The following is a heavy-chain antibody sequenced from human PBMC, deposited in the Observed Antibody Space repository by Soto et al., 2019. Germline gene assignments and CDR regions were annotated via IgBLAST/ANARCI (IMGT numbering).Heavy chain of an antibody. CDR3: AGGTDGKKVAY. Sequence: ETLSLTCTVSGGSVTSEHYYLNLIRQPPGKGLEWIGYFFYTGSTNYNPSLESRLTMSVDVSKNHFSLRLNSVTAADTAVYYCAGGTDGKKVAYWGQGALVTVSS. CDR2: FFYTGST. CDR1: GGSVTSEHYY. J-gene: IGHJ4*02. V-gene: IGHV4-61*03. D-gene: IGHD5-12*01.